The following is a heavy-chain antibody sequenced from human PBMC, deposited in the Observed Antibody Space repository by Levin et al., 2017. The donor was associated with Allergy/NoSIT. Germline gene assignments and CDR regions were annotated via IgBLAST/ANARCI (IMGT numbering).Heavy chain of an antibody. CDR2: IIPILGIA. J-gene: IGHJ4*02. D-gene: IGHD2-15*01. CDR1: GGTFSSYA. CDR3: ASQYCSGGSCFYFDY. Sequence: KISCKASGGTFSSYAISWVRQAPGQGLEWMGRIIPILGIANYAQKFQGRVTITADKSTSTAYMELSSLRSEDTAVYYCASQYCSGGSCFYFDYWGQGTLVTVSS. V-gene: IGHV1-69*04.